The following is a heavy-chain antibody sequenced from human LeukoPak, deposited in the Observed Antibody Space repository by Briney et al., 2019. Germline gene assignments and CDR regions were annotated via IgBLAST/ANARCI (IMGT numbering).Heavy chain of an antibody. CDR3: ARVDRDSSSWYSDYYYYYGMDV. CDR1: GGSVSSGSYY. V-gene: IGHV4-61*01. D-gene: IGHD6-13*01. CDR2: IYYSGST. J-gene: IGHJ6*02. Sequence: SETLSLTCTVSGGSVSSGSYYWSWIRQPPGKGLEWIGYIYYSGSTNYNPSLKSRVTISVDTSKNQFSLKLSSVTAADTAVYYCARVDRDSSSWYSDYYYYYGMDVWGQGTTVTVSS.